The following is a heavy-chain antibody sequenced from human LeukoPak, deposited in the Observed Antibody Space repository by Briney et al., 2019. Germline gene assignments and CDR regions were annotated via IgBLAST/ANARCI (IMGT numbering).Heavy chain of an antibody. CDR3: ARSVKPATTRAKYYFDY. Sequence: GGSLRLSCAASGFTFSSYSMNWVRQAPGKGLEWVSSISSSSSYIYYADSVKGRFTISRDNAKNSLYLQMNSLRAEDTAVYYCARSVKPATTRAKYYFDYWGQGTLVTVSS. CDR1: GFTFSSYS. CDR2: ISSSSSYI. J-gene: IGHJ4*02. D-gene: IGHD1-14*01. V-gene: IGHV3-21*01.